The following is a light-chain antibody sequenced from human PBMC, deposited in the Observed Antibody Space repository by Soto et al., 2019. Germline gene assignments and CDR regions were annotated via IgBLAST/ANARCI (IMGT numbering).Light chain of an antibody. J-gene: IGKJ1*01. CDR3: QQSPGT. CDR1: QSVNSRY. CDR2: GAF. V-gene: IGKV3-20*01. Sequence: MVLTQSPGNLSLSPGERATLSCRASQSVNSRYLAWYQQKPGQAPRLVIYGAFTRATGIPDRFIGSGSGTDFSLTISRVEPEDFAVYYCQQSPGTFGQGTKVEIK.